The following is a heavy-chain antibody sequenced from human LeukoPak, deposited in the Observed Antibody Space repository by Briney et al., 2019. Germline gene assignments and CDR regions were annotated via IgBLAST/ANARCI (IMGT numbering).Heavy chain of an antibody. CDR1: GGSISSYY. Sequence: SETLSLTCTVSGGSISSYYWSWIRQPPGKGLEWIGYIYYSGSTNYNPSLKSRVTISVDTSKNQFSLKLSSVTAADTAVYYCARAVRTGAYYDILTGYYRDHAFDIWGQGTMVTVSS. CDR3: ARAVRTGAYYDILTGYYRDHAFDI. D-gene: IGHD3-9*01. V-gene: IGHV4-59*12. CDR2: IYYSGST. J-gene: IGHJ3*02.